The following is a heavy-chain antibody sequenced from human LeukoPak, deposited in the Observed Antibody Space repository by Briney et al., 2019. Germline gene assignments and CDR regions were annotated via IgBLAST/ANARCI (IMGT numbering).Heavy chain of an antibody. CDR3: ARVAITIFGVAGEGVGYYYYGMDV. CDR1: GFTFSSYS. V-gene: IGHV3-21*01. J-gene: IGHJ6*02. Sequence: GGSLRLSCAASGFTFSSYSMNWVRQAPGKGLEWVSSISSSSSYIYYADSVKGRFTISRDNAKNSLYLQMNSLRAEDTAVYYCARVAITIFGVAGEGVGYYYYGMDVWGQGTTVTVSS. D-gene: IGHD3-3*01. CDR2: ISSSSSYI.